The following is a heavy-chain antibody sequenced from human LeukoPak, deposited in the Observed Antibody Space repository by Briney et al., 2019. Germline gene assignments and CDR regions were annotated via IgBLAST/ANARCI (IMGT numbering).Heavy chain of an antibody. CDR2: IYTSGST. Sequence: SETLSLTCTVSGGSISPYYWSWIRQPAGKGLEWIGRIYTSGSTNYNPSLKSRVTMSVDTSKNQLSLKLRSVTAADTAIYYCTRGTYYDFWSGYYSDYWGQGTLVAVSS. D-gene: IGHD3-3*01. J-gene: IGHJ4*02. V-gene: IGHV4-4*07. CDR3: TRGTYYDFWSGYYSDY. CDR1: GGSISPYY.